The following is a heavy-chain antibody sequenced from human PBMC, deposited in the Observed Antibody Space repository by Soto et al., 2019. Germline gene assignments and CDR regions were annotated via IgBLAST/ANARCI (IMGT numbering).Heavy chain of an antibody. J-gene: IGHJ4*02. V-gene: IGHV3-30*18. CDR2: ISYDGSNK. CDR1: GFTFSSYG. Sequence: QVQLVESGGGVVQPGRSLRLSCAASGFTFSSYGMHWVRQAPGKGLEWVAVISYDGSNKYYADSVKGRFTISRDNSKNTLYLQMNSLRAEDTAVYYCAKDPTVVAGANLLSRRIDYWGQGTLVTVSS. CDR3: AKDPTVVAGANLLSRRIDY. D-gene: IGHD6-19*01.